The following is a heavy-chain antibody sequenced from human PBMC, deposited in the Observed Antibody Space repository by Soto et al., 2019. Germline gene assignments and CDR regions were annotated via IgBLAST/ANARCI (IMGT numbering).Heavy chain of an antibody. D-gene: IGHD7-27*01. J-gene: IGHJ4*02. CDR3: AREHPGEMALDY. Sequence: QVQLVQSGAEVKKPGSSVKVSCKASGGTFSSYAISWVRQAPGQGLEWMGGIIPIFGTANYAQKFQGRVTIAAYECASTAYMELSNLRSEDTAVYYCAREHPGEMALDYWGKGTLVTVSS. V-gene: IGHV1-69*12. CDR2: IIPIFGTA. CDR1: GGTFSSYA.